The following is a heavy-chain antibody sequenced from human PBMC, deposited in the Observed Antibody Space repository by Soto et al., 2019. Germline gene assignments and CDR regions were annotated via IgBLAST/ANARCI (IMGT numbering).Heavy chain of an antibody. CDR1: GFTFSSYA. J-gene: IGHJ4*02. D-gene: IGHD3-3*01. Sequence: QVQLVESGGGVVQPGRSLRLSCAASGFTFSSYAMHWVRQAPGKGLEWVAVISYDGSNKYYADSVKGRFTISRDNSKNTLNLQMNSLRAEDTAVYYCARVAHFGVVGTLYYFDYWGQGTLVTVSS. CDR2: ISYDGSNK. V-gene: IGHV3-30-3*01. CDR3: ARVAHFGVVGTLYYFDY.